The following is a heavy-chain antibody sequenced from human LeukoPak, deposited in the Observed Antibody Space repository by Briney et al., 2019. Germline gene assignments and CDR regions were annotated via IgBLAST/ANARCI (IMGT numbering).Heavy chain of an antibody. V-gene: IGHV3-53*01. D-gene: IGHD1-7*01. Sequence: HPGGSLRLSCAASGFTVSSNYMSWVRQAPGKGLEWVSVIYSGGSTYYADSVKGRFTISRDNSKNTLYLQMNSLRAEDTAVYYCARVNYVSDAFDIWGQGTMVTVSS. CDR3: ARVNYVSDAFDI. J-gene: IGHJ3*02. CDR2: IYSGGST. CDR1: GFTVSSNY.